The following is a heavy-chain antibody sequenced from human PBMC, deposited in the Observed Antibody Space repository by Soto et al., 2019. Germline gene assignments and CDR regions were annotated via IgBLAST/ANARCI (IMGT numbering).Heavy chain of an antibody. CDR2: IKQDGGEK. Sequence: PGGSLRLSCAASGFTFSSYWMSWVRQAPGKGLEWVANIKQDGGEKYYVDSVKGRFTISRDNAKNSLYLQMNSLRAEDTAVYYCARDGGSYYDFWSGYSNYYYYGMDVWGQGTTVTVSS. CDR3: ARDGGSYYDFWSGYSNYYYYGMDV. CDR1: GFTFSSYW. J-gene: IGHJ6*02. V-gene: IGHV3-7*01. D-gene: IGHD3-3*01.